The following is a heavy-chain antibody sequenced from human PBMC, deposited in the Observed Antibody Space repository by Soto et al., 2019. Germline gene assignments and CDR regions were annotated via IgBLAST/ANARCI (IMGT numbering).Heavy chain of an antibody. CDR1: GGSISSYY. Sequence: SETLSLTCTVSGGSISSYYWSWIRQPPGKGLEWIGYIYYSGSTNYNPSLKSRVTISVDTSKNQFSLKLSSVTAADTAVYYCAREGSLVATINYWGQGTLVTVSS. CDR3: AREGSLVATINY. CDR2: IYYSGST. V-gene: IGHV4-59*01. D-gene: IGHD5-12*01. J-gene: IGHJ4*02.